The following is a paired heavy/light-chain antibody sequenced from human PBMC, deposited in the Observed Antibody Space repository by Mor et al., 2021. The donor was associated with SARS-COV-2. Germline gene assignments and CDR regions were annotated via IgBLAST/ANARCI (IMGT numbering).Heavy chain of an antibody. Sequence: QVQLQQSGPGLVKPSQTLSLTCAISGDNVSRNNAAWVWIRQSPSRGLEWLGRTYYRSKWYSDYAGSVRSRITINPDRSKNQFSLQLNSVTPEDTAVYYCARSQNTGYPDYYYYYGIDVWGQGTAVTVSS. CDR3: ARSQNTGYPDYYYYYGIDV. CDR1: GDNVSRNNAA. CDR2: TYYRSKWYS. J-gene: IGHJ6*02. D-gene: IGHD5-12*01. V-gene: IGHV6-1*01.
Light chain of an antibody. CDR2: NAS. J-gene: IGKJ1*01. V-gene: IGKV1-5*03. CDR3: QQYKTMWS. Sequence: DIQMTQSPSTLSASVGDRVTITCRASQSINVWLAWYQQKPGKAPRLLMYNASSLQGGVPSRFGGSGSGTEFALTISSLQPDDFATYYCQQYKTMWSFGQGTKVEIK. CDR1: QSINVW.